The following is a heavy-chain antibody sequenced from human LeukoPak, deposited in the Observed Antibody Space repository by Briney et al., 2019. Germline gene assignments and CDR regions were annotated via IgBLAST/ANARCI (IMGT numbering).Heavy chain of an antibody. D-gene: IGHD1-26*01. Sequence: GGSLRLSCAASGFTVSNAFMSWVRQAPGKGLEWVGRIKRKNDGATTDYAAPVEGRFVISRDDSKNTLYLQMNSLKIEDTAVYYCTTDLGIVGSTYLRFDYWGQGTMVTVSS. CDR3: TTDLGIVGSTYLRFDY. J-gene: IGHJ3*01. CDR2: IKRKNDGATT. V-gene: IGHV3-15*01. CDR1: GFTVSNAF.